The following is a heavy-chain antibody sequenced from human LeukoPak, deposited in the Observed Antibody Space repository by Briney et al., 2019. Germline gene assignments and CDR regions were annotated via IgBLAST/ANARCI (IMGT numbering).Heavy chain of an antibody. V-gene: IGHV1-69*05. J-gene: IGHJ6*03. Sequence: ASVKVSCKASGGIFRRYAISWVRQAPGQGLEWMGGIIPNFGTVNDAQKFQGRVTISTDESTSTAYMEPSSLRSEDTAVYYCASRAISGPRTHPSYYYYMDVWGKGTTVTVSS. D-gene: IGHD1-1*01. CDR3: ASRAISGPRTHPSYYYYMDV. CDR2: IIPNFGTV. CDR1: GGIFRRYA.